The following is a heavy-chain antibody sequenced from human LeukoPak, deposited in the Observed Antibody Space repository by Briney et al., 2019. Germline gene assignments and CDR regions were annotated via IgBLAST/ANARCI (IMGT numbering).Heavy chain of an antibody. Sequence: PGGSLRLSCAASGFTFSSYSMNWVRQAPGKGLEWVSSISSSSSYIYYADSVKGRFTISRDNAKNSLYLQMNSLRAEDTAVYYCARVSCSWYFSSTSGRDYFDYWGQGTLVTVSS. CDR3: ARVSCSWYFSSTSGRDYFDY. J-gene: IGHJ4*02. CDR1: GFTFSSYS. CDR2: ISSSSSYI. V-gene: IGHV3-21*01. D-gene: IGHD6-13*01.